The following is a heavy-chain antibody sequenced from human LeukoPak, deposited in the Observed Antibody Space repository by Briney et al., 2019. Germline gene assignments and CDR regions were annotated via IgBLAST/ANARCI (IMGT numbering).Heavy chain of an antibody. Sequence: ASVKVSCEASGYTFTGYYMHWVRQAPGQGLEWMGWINPNSGGTNYAQKFQGRVTMTRDTSISTAYMELSRLRSDDTAVYYCARVFGVDSSGYSPDYWGQGTLVTVSS. J-gene: IGHJ4*02. CDR3: ARVFGVDSSGYSPDY. V-gene: IGHV1-2*02. D-gene: IGHD3-22*01. CDR1: GYTFTGYY. CDR2: INPNSGGT.